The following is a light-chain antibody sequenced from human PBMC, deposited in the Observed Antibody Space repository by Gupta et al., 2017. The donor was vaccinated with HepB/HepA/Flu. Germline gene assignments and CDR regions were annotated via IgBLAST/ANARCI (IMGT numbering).Light chain of an antibody. J-gene: IGKJ2*01. V-gene: IGKV3-20*01. CDR2: GAS. Sequence: VLTQSPGTLSLSPVERATPSCRARQSVTSNYFAWYQQKLGQAPRLLIYGASSTATGIPDRFNGSTSGTDFTLTISRLEPEDSAVYFCQQYNTSPITFGQATKLQIK. CDR3: QQYNTSPIT. CDR1: QSVTSNY.